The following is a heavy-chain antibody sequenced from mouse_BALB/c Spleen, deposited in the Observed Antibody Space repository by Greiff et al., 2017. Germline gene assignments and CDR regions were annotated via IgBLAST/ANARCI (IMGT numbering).Heavy chain of an antibody. CDR1: GYTFTSYW. CDR2: IYPSDSYT. D-gene: IGHD2-4*01. J-gene: IGHJ2*01. V-gene: IGHV1-69*02. CDR3: TMITTRDYFDY. Sequence: QVQLQQPGAELVRPGASVKLSCKASGYTFTSYWINWVKQRPGQGLEWIGNIYPSDSYTNYNQKFKDKATLTVDKSSSTAYMQLSSPTSEDSAVYYCTMITTRDYFDYWGQGTTLTVSS.